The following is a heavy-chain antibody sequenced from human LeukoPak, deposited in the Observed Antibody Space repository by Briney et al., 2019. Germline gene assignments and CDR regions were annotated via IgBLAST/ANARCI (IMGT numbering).Heavy chain of an antibody. Sequence: PSETLSLTCTVSGGSIRNYYWSWIRQPPGEGLEWIGYVYHTGNTKYNPSLESRATISIDTSKNQFSLKPSSVTAADSAVYYCAKSDGSGSYFDYWGQGTLVTVS. V-gene: IGHV4-59*03. J-gene: IGHJ4*02. D-gene: IGHD3-10*01. CDR2: VYHTGNT. CDR1: GGSIRNYY. CDR3: AKSDGSGSYFDY.